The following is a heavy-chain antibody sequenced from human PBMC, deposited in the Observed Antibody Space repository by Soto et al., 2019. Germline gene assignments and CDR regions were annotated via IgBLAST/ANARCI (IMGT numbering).Heavy chain of an antibody. J-gene: IGHJ3*01. D-gene: IGHD3-22*01. V-gene: IGHV1-2*02. Sequence: QVQLVQSGAEVKKPGASVKVSCKASGYTFTGYHMHWVRQAPGQGLEWMGWINPNSGGTNYAQKVQGRVTITRDTSISTANMEVSRLRSDDTAVYYCARDRRVYDSGSYGIAKDAFDVWGQGTMVTVSS. CDR2: INPNSGGT. CDR1: GYTFTGYH. CDR3: ARDRRVYDSGSYGIAKDAFDV.